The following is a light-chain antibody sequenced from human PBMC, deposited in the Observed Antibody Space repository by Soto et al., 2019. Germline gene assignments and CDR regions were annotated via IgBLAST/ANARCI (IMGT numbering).Light chain of an antibody. Sequence: DIQMTQSPPSLFASVGDRVTISCRASQAINKNLNWYQLKEGQAPKLIIYSTSEFQPGVPSLFTGSASGAQFTHTITGLQPYDYTTYFCQQSFKTPFTFGQGT. V-gene: IGKV1-39*01. CDR3: QQSFKTPFT. CDR1: QAINKN. J-gene: IGKJ2*01. CDR2: STS.